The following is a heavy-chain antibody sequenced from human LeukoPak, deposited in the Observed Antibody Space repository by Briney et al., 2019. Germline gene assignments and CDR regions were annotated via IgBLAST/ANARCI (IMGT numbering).Heavy chain of an antibody. CDR2: ISGSGGST. CDR3: ARAGHSYYDILTGWRGFYMDV. CDR1: GFTFSSYA. D-gene: IGHD3-9*01. J-gene: IGHJ6*03. Sequence: GGSLRLSCAASGFTFSSYAMSWVRQAPGKGLEWVSAISGSGGSTYYADSVKGRFTISRDNSKNTLYLQMNSLRAEDTAVYYCARAGHSYYDILTGWRGFYMDVWGKGTTVTISS. V-gene: IGHV3-23*01.